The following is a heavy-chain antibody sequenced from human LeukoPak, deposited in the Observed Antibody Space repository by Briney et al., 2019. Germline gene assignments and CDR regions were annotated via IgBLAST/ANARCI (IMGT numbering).Heavy chain of an antibody. D-gene: IGHD3-22*01. J-gene: IGHJ4*02. Sequence: SETLSLTCTVSGGSISSHYWSWIRQPPGKGLEWIGYIYYSGSTNYNPPLKSRVTISVDTSKNQFSLKLSSVTAADTAVYYCARHRAAYYYDSSGYYIDYWGQGTLVTVSS. CDR3: ARHRAAYYYDSSGYYIDY. CDR1: GGSISSHY. CDR2: IYYSGST. V-gene: IGHV4-59*08.